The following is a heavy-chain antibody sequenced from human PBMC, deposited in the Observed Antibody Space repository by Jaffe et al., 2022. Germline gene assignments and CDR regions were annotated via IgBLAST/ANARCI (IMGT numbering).Heavy chain of an antibody. D-gene: IGHD3-10*01. V-gene: IGHV4-38-2*01. J-gene: IGHJ4*02. Sequence: QVQLQESGPGLVKPSETLSLTCAVSGDSISSDYYWGWIRQPPGKGLEWIATIYHSGKTYYNPSLKSRVTISVDTSKNQFSLKLSSVTAADTAVYSCARQMPRGLWAFDYWGQGTLVTVSS. CDR3: ARQMPRGLWAFDY. CDR1: GDSISSDYY. CDR2: IYHSGKT.